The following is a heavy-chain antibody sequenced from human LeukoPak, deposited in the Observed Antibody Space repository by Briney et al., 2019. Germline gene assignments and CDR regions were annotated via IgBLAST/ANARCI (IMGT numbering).Heavy chain of an antibody. Sequence: GGSLRLSCVASGFNVSSTYMNWVRQAPGKGLEWVSLINSGGTTYYPDSVKDRFTISRDNPKNTLNLQMNSLRSEDTAVYYCAREIGQLGGAFDIWGKGTMVTVS. CDR2: INSGGTT. J-gene: IGHJ3*02. V-gene: IGHV3-53*01. D-gene: IGHD7-27*01. CDR1: GFNVSSTY. CDR3: AREIGQLGGAFDI.